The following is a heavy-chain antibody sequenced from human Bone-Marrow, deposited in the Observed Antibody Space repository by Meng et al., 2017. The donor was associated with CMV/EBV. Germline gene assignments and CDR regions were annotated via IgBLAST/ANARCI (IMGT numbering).Heavy chain of an antibody. V-gene: IGHV1-46*01. Sequence: GESLKISCAASGFTFSSYVMTWVRQAPGKGLEWVSGIGASGGSTSYAQKFQGRVTMTRDTSTSTVYMELSSLRSEDTAVYYCARGAAATGGGGYRYYYYGMDVWGQGTTVTVSS. D-gene: IGHD1-26*01. CDR1: GFTFSSYV. CDR3: ARGAAATGGGGYRYYYYGMDV. CDR2: IGASGGST. J-gene: IGHJ6*02.